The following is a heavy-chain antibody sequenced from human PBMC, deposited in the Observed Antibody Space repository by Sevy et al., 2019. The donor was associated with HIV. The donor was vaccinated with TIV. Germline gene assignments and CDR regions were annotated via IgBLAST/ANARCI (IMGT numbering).Heavy chain of an antibody. CDR2: RKPDGSDK. V-gene: IGHV3-7*01. D-gene: IGHD1-26*01. J-gene: IGHJ4*02. Sequence: GGSLRLSCAASGFRFSAYWMNWVRQAPGKGLEWVASRKPDGSDKHYVDSAEGRFTISRDNAKNSLYLQMNSLRVEDTAMYYCAQETFGRFDSWGQGTLVTVSS. CDR3: AQETFGRFDS. CDR1: GFRFSAYW.